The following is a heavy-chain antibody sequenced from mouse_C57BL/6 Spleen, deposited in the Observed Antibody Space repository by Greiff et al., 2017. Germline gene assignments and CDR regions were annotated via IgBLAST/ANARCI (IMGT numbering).Heavy chain of an antibody. CDR1: GYTFTSYW. V-gene: IGHV1-64*01. Sequence: VQLQQPGAELVKPGASVKLSCKASGYTFTSYWMHWVKQRPGQGLEWIGMIHPSSGSTNYNEKFKSKATLTVDKSSSTAYMQLSSLTSEDSAVYYCARVKEEASFAYWGQGTLVTVSS. CDR2: IHPSSGST. CDR3: ARVKEEASFAY. D-gene: IGHD6-1*01. J-gene: IGHJ3*01.